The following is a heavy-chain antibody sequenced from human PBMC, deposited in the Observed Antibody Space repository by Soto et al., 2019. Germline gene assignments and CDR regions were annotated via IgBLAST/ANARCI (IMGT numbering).Heavy chain of an antibody. CDR3: ARLTDDSSGYYNDY. CDR1: GGSISSSSYY. Sequence: SETLSLTCTVSGGSISSSSYYWGWIRQPPGKGLQWIGNIYYSGSTYYNPSLQSRVTISVDASKNQLALKLSSVTAADTAVYYCARLTDDSSGYYNDYWGQGALVTVSS. CDR2: IYYSGST. D-gene: IGHD3-22*01. J-gene: IGHJ4*02. V-gene: IGHV4-39*01.